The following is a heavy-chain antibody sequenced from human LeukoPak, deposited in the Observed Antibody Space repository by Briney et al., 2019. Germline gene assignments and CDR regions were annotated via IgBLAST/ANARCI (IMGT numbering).Heavy chain of an antibody. Sequence: GGSLRLSRAASGFTFSSYGMHWVRQAPGKGLEWVAVIWYDGSNKYYADSVKGRFTISRDNSKNTLYLQMNSLRDEDTAVYYCARAYYYDSSGLYPIDYWGQGTLVTVSS. CDR2: IWYDGSNK. CDR1: GFTFSSYG. V-gene: IGHV3-33*01. J-gene: IGHJ4*02. D-gene: IGHD3-22*01. CDR3: ARAYYYDSSGLYPIDY.